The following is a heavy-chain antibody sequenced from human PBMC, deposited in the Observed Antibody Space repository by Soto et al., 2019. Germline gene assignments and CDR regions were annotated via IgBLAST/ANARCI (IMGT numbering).Heavy chain of an antibody. Sequence: PGGSLRLSCAASGFTFSTYSMNWVRQAPGKGLEWVSYISSSSSTIFYTDSVKGRFTVSRDNAKNSLYLQMNSLRVEDTAVYYCAKGRSYYYYYGVDVWGQGTTVTVSS. CDR3: AKGRSYYYYYGVDV. V-gene: IGHV3-48*01. J-gene: IGHJ6*02. CDR2: ISSSSSTI. CDR1: GFTFSTYS.